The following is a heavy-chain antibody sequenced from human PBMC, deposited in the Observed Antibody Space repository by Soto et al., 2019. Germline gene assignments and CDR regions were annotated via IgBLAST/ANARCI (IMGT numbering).Heavy chain of an antibody. CDR2: FDPEDGET. J-gene: IGHJ6*02. D-gene: IGHD3-9*01. V-gene: IGHV1-24*01. CDR3: ARMRRYYDILTGYYKDHYYYGMDV. CDR1: GYTLTELS. Sequence: ASVKVSCRVSGYTLTELSMHWVRQAPGKGLEWMGGFDPEDGETIYAQKFQGRVTMTEDKSTDTAYMELSSLRSEDTAVYYCARMRRYYDILTGYYKDHYYYGMDVWGQGTTVTVSS.